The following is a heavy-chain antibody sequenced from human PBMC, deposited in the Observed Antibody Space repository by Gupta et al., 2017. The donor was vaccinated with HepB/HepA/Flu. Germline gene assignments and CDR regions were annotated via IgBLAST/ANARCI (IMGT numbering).Heavy chain of an antibody. Sequence: QLQLQESGPGLVKHSETLSLLCTVSGGSISVSDYSWVWIRQPPEKGLEWIGSISYSGTNSNNPSLKSLVTISIDTSHSQFSLKLTSVTAADMALYYWARARGGVGATYYYGMDVWGQGTSVTVSS. D-gene: IGHD1-26*01. CDR3: ARARGGVGATYYYGMDV. CDR1: GGSISVSDYS. J-gene: IGHJ6*02. V-gene: IGHV4-39*01. CDR2: ISYSGTN.